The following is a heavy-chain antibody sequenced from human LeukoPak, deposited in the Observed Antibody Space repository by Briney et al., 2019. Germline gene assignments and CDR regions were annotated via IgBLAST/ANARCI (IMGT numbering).Heavy chain of an antibody. CDR3: LRGGYHHGFDI. CDR2: ISWNSGSI. CDR1: GFTFDDYA. D-gene: IGHD3-16*02. V-gene: IGHV3-9*01. J-gene: IGHJ3*02. Sequence: GRSLRLSCAASGFTFDDYAMHWVRHAPGKGLEWVSGISWNSGSIGYADSVKGRFTISRDNAKNTLYLQMNSLRAEDTAVYYCLRGGYHHGFDIWGQGTMVTVSS.